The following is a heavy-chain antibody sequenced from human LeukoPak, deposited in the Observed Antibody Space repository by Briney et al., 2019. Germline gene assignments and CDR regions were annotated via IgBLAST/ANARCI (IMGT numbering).Heavy chain of an antibody. CDR1: GGSFSGYY. CDR2: INHSGST. V-gene: IGHV4-34*01. CDR3: ARDKGGTYSRHFGY. Sequence: PSETLSLTCAVYGGSFSGYYWSWIRQPPGKGLEWIGEINHSGSTNYNPSLKSRVTISVDTSMNQFSLKLTSVTAADTALYYCARDKGGTYSRHFGYWGQEALVTVSS. D-gene: IGHD1-26*01. J-gene: IGHJ4*02.